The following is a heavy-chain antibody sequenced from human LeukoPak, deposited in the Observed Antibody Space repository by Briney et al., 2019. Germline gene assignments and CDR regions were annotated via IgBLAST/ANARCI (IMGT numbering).Heavy chain of an antibody. D-gene: IGHD2-21*02. CDR2: IYYSGST. Sequence: SETLSLTCTVSGGSISSSSYYWGWIRQPPGKGLEWIGSIYYSGSTYYNPSLKSRVTISVDTSKNQFSLKLSSLTAADTAVYYCARGVNCGGDCYPYNYYYYGMDVWGQGTTVTVSS. CDR3: ARGVNCGGDCYPYNYYYYGMDV. V-gene: IGHV4-39*01. CDR1: GGSISSSSYY. J-gene: IGHJ6*02.